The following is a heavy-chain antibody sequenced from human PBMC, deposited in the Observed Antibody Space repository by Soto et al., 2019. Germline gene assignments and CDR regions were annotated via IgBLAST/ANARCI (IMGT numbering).Heavy chain of an antibody. CDR2: ISGSGGST. V-gene: IGHV3-23*01. CDR3: AKDWGLEPRSLLDY. D-gene: IGHD1-1*01. J-gene: IGHJ4*02. CDR1: GFTFSSYA. Sequence: GSLRLSCAASGFTFSSYAMSWVRQAPGKGLEWVSAISGSGGSTYYADSVKGRFTISRDNSKNTLYLQMNSPRAEDTAVYYCAKDWGLEPRSLLDYWGQGTLVTVSS.